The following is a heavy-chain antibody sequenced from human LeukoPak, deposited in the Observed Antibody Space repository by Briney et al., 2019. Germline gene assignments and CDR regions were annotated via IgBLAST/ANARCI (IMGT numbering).Heavy chain of an antibody. CDR3: VRDGWGTESQYSTFDP. Sequence: PGGSLRLSCTASGFTFSNYWMNWIRQAPGKGLEWVANIKQDGSEKYYVDSVKGRFTISRDNARYSLYLQMNSLRADDTAFYYCVRDGWGTESQYSTFDPWGQGTLVTVSS. CDR2: IKQDGSEK. D-gene: IGHD5-18*01. V-gene: IGHV3-7*01. CDR1: GFTFSNYW. J-gene: IGHJ5*02.